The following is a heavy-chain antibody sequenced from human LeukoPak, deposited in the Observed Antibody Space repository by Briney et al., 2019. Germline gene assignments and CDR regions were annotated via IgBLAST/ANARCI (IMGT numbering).Heavy chain of an antibody. J-gene: IGHJ4*02. D-gene: IGHD3-10*01. CDR1: GYTFTDYS. Sequence: ASVKVSCKASGYTFTDYSINWVRQAPGQGLEWMGWINTKNGKPTYAQGFTGRFVFSMDSSVSTAYLQISSLKAEDTAVYYCARDRGGWVVSEGYWGQGTLVTVSS. CDR3: ARDRGGWVVSEGY. V-gene: IGHV7-4-1*02. CDR2: INTKNGKP.